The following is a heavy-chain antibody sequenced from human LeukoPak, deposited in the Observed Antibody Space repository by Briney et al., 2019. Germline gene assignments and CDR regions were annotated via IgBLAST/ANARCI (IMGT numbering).Heavy chain of an antibody. D-gene: IGHD1-1*01. CDR2: IKRGRSEI. CDR1: GFTFSDYY. CDR3: ATSRTFDY. Sequence: GGSLRLSCAASGFTFSDYYMSWIRQAPGKGLEWGANIKRGRSEINYADSVKGRFTISRDNAKNSLYLQMNSLRAEDTAVYYCATSRTFDYWGQGTLVTVSS. J-gene: IGHJ4*02. V-gene: IGHV3-11*03.